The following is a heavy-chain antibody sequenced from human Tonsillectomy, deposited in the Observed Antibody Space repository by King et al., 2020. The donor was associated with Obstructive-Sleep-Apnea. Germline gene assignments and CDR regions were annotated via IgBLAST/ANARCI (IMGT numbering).Heavy chain of an antibody. D-gene: IGHD1-26*01. CDR2: IYSSGTT. CDR1: GGSISGYY. Sequence: QLQESGPGLVKPSETLSLTCTVSGGSISGYYWSWIRQPPGKGIEWIAYIYSSGTTNYNPSLKSRVTISVDTSKNLFSLKLNSVTAADTAVYYCARQANSYLTLGWFDPWGPGTLVTVSS. J-gene: IGHJ5*02. CDR3: ARQANSYLTLGWFDP. V-gene: IGHV4-59*01.